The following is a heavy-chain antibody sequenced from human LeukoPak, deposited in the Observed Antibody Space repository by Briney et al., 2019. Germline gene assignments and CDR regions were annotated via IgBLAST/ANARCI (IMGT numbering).Heavy chain of an antibody. CDR2: IKQDGSER. J-gene: IGHJ4*02. Sequence: GGSLRLSCAASGFISSYWMTWVRQAPGKGLEWVANIKQDGSERYYVDSVKGRLTISRDNAKNSLYLQMDSLRAEDTAVYYCAILRTASDDYWGQGTLVTVSS. V-gene: IGHV3-7*01. CDR3: AILRTASDDY. D-gene: IGHD6-13*01. CDR1: GFISSYW.